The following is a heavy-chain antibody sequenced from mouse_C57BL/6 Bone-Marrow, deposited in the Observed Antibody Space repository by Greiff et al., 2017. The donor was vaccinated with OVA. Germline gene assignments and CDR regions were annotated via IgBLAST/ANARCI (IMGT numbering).Heavy chain of an antibody. CDR2: INPNNGGT. V-gene: IGHV1-18*01. Sequence: EVQLQESGPELVKPGASVKIPCKASGYTFTDYNMDWVKQSHGKSLEWIGDINPNNGGTIYNQKFKGKATLTVDKSSSTAYMELRSLTSEDTAVYYCALYYGSRDWYFDVWGTGTTVTVSS. CDR3: ALYYGSRDWYFDV. CDR1: GYTFTDYN. J-gene: IGHJ1*03. D-gene: IGHD1-1*01.